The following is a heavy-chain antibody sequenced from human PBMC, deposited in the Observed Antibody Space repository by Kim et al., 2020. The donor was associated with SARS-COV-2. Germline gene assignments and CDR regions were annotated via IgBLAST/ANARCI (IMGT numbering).Heavy chain of an antibody. V-gene: IGHV1-24*01. Sequence: IYAQKFQGRVTMTEDTSTDTAYMELSSLRSEDTAVYYCATAPVGEGAIDYWGQGTLVTVSS. D-gene: IGHD1-26*01. CDR3: ATAPVGEGAIDY. J-gene: IGHJ4*02.